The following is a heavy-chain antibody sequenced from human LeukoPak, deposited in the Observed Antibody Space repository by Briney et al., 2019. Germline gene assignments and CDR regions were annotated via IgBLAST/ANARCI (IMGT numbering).Heavy chain of an antibody. Sequence: PSDTVSVTCTVSGCSLSSSSYYWGWLAQRPGTGLVGFGSIYYSGSTYYNPSLKSRVTISVDTSKDHFSMKLSSVTAADTAVYYCARHLIGVVNYLESLDYWGQGTLVTVSS. CDR1: GCSLSSSSYY. D-gene: IGHD3-3*01. CDR3: ARHLIGVVNYLESLDY. J-gene: IGHJ4*02. CDR2: IYYSGST. V-gene: IGHV4-39*01.